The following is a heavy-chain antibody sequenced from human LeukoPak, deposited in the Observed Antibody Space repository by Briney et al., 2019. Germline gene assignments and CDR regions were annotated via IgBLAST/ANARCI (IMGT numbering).Heavy chain of an antibody. CDR2: IYTSGST. D-gene: IGHD5-18*01. V-gene: IGHV4-61*02. CDR1: SGSISSGSYY. CDR3: ARDRPDPPSEGYSYVGTYYYYMDV. Sequence: SETLSLTCTVSSGSISSGSYYWSWIRQPAGKGREWIGRIYTSGSTNYNPSLESRVTISVDTSKNQFSLKLSSVTAADTAVYYCARDRPDPPSEGYSYVGTYYYYMDVWGKGTTVTVSS. J-gene: IGHJ6*03.